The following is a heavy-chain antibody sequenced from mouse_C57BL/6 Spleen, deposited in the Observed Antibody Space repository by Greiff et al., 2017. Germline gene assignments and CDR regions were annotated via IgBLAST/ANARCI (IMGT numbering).Heavy chain of an antibody. CDR2: IDPSDSYT. CDR3: ARIDTPYFDV. D-gene: IGHD5-1-1*01. V-gene: IGHV1-69*01. CDR1: GYTFTSYW. J-gene: IGHJ1*03. Sequence: QVQLQQSGAELVMPGASVKLSCKASGYTFTSYWMHWVKQRPGQGLEWIGEIDPSDSYTNYNQKFKGKSTLTVDKSSSTAYMQLSSLTSEDSAVYYCARIDTPYFDVWGTGTTVTVSS.